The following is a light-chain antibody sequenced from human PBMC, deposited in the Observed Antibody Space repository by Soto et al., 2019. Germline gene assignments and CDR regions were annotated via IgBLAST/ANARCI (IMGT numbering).Light chain of an antibody. CDR2: GAS. Sequence: EIVMTQSPATLSVSPGERATLSCRASQSVSTNLAWYQQKPGQAPRLLIYGASARATGIPARFSGSGSGTDFTLTIRSFEYVDFEFYYCHQNSPLMTFGQGTKVEIK. CDR3: HQNSPLMT. J-gene: IGKJ1*01. V-gene: IGKV3-15*01. CDR1: QSVSTN.